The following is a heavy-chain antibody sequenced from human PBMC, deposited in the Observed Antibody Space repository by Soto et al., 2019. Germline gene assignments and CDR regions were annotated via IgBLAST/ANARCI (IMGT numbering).Heavy chain of an antibody. J-gene: IGHJ4*02. Sequence: QVQLVEAGGGVVQPGRSLRLSCAASGFTFSSYGMHWVRQAPGKGLEWVAVISYDGSNKYYADSVKGRFTISRDNSKNTLYLQMNILRAEDTAVYYCAKLDYWGQGTLVTVSS. CDR1: GFTFSSYG. CDR3: AKLDY. V-gene: IGHV3-30*18. CDR2: ISYDGSNK.